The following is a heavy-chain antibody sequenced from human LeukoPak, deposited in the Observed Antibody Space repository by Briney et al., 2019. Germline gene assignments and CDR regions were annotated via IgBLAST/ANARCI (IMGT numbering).Heavy chain of an antibody. CDR3: ARSGLRYYYYYYGMDV. J-gene: IGHJ6*02. CDR2: IYYSGST. CDR1: GGSISSYY. V-gene: IGHV4-59*08. Sequence: SETLSLTCTVSGGSISSYYWSWIRQPPGKGLEWIGYIYYSGSTNYNPSLKSRVTISVDTSKNQFSLKLSSVTAADTAVYYRARSGLRYYYYYYGMDVWGQGTTVTVSS. D-gene: IGHD5-12*01.